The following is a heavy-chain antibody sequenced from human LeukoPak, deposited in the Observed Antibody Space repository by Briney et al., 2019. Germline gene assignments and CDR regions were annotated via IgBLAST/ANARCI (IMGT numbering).Heavy chain of an antibody. CDR3: ARQVTFGYAYAYYFDY. CDR1: GGSISSSYYY. Sequence: PSETLSLTCTVSGGSISSSYYYWGWIRQPPGKGLEWIGNFHYSGSTYYNPSLKSRVTISVDTSKNQFSLRLSSVTAADTAVYYCARQVTFGYAYAYYFDYWGQGTLVTVSS. V-gene: IGHV4-39*01. D-gene: IGHD3-16*01. CDR2: FHYSGST. J-gene: IGHJ4*02.